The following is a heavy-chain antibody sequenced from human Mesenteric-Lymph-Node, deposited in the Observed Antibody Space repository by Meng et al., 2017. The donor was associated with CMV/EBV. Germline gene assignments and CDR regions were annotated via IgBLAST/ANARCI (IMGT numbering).Heavy chain of an antibody. Sequence: GESLKISCEASGFTFSSYWMSWVRQAPGKGLEWVANIKKDGSEKHYVDSVKGRFTISRDNAKNSLFLQMNSLRAEDTAVYYCARGGVYQLPCDSWGQGTLVTVSS. J-gene: IGHJ4*02. CDR2: IKKDGSEK. D-gene: IGHD2-2*01. V-gene: IGHV3-7*01. CDR3: ARGGVYQLPCDS. CDR1: GFTFSSYW.